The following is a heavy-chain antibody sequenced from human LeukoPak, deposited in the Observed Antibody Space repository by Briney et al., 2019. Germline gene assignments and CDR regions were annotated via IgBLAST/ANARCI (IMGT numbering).Heavy chain of an antibody. V-gene: IGHV3-23*01. CDR1: GFTFSSYG. Sequence: GGSLRLSCAASGFTFSSYGMSWVRQAPGKGLEWVSAVSVGGGSRDYADSVKGWFTITRDNSKNTVHLQMNSLRAEDTAVYYCARGGLSPLDYWGQGNLVTVSS. CDR2: VSVGGGSR. D-gene: IGHD3-16*01. J-gene: IGHJ4*02. CDR3: ARGGLSPLDY.